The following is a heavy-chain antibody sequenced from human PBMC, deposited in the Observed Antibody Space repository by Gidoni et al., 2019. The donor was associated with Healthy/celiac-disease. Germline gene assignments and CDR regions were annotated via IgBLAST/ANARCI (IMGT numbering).Heavy chain of an antibody. CDR1: GSISSGSYY. D-gene: IGHD2-21*02. Sequence: GSISSGSYYWSWIRQPAGKGLEWIGRIYTSGSTNYNPSLKSRVTISVDTSKNQFSLKLSSVTAADTAVYYCAREGFPPYCGGDCPGFDYWGQGTLVTVSS. V-gene: IGHV4-61*02. CDR2: IYTSGST. CDR3: AREGFPPYCGGDCPGFDY. J-gene: IGHJ4*02.